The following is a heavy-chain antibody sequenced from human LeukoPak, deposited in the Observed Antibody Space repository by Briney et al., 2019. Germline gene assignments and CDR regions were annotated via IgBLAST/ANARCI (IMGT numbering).Heavy chain of an antibody. V-gene: IGHV4-34*01. CDR2: INHSGST. J-gene: IGHJ5*02. CDR1: GGSFSGYY. Sequence: SETLSLTCAVYGGSFSGYYWSWIRQPPGEGLEWIGGINHSGSTNYNPSLKSRVTISVDTSKNQFSLKLSSVTAADTAVYYCARGGYDFWSGYRRNWFDPWGQGALVTVSS. CDR3: ARGGYDFWSGYRRNWFDP. D-gene: IGHD3-3*01.